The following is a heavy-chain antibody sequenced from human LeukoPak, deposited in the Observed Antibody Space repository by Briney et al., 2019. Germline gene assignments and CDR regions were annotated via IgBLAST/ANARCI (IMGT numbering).Heavy chain of an antibody. V-gene: IGHV5-51*01. J-gene: IGHJ5*02. D-gene: IGHD5-24*01. Sequence: GESLKISCNSSGYIYTIYWIGWVRQMPGKGLEWMGISPSFQGQVTISADKSISTAYLQWSSLKASDTAMYYCARLGSRHGYNWGDLWGQGTLVSVSS. CDR3: ARLGSRHGYNWGDL. CDR1: GYIYTIYW.